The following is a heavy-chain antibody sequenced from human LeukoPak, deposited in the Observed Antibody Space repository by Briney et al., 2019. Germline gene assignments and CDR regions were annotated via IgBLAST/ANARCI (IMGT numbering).Heavy chain of an antibody. CDR2: IIPIFGTA. CDR1: GGTFSSYA. V-gene: IGHV1-69*13. J-gene: IGHJ4*02. Sequence: SVKVSCKASGGTFSSYAISWVRQAPGQGLEWMGGIIPIFGTANCAQKFQGRVTITADESTSTAYMELSSLRSEDTAVYYCASYCSGGSCYPGSFDYWGQGTLVTVSS. CDR3: ASYCSGGSCYPGSFDY. D-gene: IGHD2-15*01.